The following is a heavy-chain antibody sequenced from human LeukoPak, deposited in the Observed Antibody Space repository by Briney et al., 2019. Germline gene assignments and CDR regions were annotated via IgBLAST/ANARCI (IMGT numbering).Heavy chain of an antibody. J-gene: IGHJ4*02. CDR3: ARLVHYDFWSGLDDY. CDR2: IYPGDSDT. Sequence: GESLKISCKGSGYSFTSYWIGWARQMPGKGLEWMGIIYPGDSDTRYSPSFQGQVTISADKSISTAYLQWSSLKASDTAMYYCARLVHYDFWSGLDDYWGQGTLVTVSS. D-gene: IGHD3-3*01. V-gene: IGHV5-51*01. CDR1: GYSFTSYW.